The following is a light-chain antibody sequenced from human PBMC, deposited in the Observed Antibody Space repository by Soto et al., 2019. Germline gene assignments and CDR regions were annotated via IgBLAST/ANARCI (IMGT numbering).Light chain of an antibody. V-gene: IGKV3-20*01. CDR2: GAS. CDR1: QSVASTY. CDR3: QQYAGSPT. J-gene: IGKJ5*01. Sequence: EIVLTQSPGTLSLSPGERATLSCWASQSVASTYLGWYQQKPGQAPRLLIYGASSRATGIPDRFSGSGSGTDCTLTISRLEPEDFALYYCQQYAGSPTFGQGTRLEIK.